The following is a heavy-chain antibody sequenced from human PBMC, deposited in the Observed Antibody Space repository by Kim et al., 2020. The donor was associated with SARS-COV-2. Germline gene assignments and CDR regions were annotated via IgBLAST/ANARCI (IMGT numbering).Heavy chain of an antibody. V-gene: IGHV5-51*01. CDR1: GYSFTSYW. Sequence: GESLKISCKGSGYSFTSYWIGWVRQMPGKGLEWMGIIYPGDSDTRYSPSFQGQVTISADKSISTAYLQWSSLKASDTAMYYCARGRGYCSSTSCYGGRAFDYWGQGTLVTVSS. J-gene: IGHJ4*02. CDR3: ARGRGYCSSTSCYGGRAFDY. CDR2: IYPGDSDT. D-gene: IGHD2-2*01.